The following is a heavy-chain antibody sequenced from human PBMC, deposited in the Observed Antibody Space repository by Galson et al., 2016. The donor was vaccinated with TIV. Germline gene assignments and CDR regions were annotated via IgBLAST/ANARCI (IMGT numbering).Heavy chain of an antibody. CDR2: ISFDGSYK. CDR3: AREVRGGGIDY. CDR1: RSTFSSYP. D-gene: IGHD4-23*01. J-gene: IGHJ4*02. Sequence: SLRLSCAASRSTFSSYPMHWIRQSPGKALEWVAIISFDGSYKSYADSVKGRFTISRDNSKNTLPLQLNSLRDDDTAVFYCAREVRGGGIDYWGQGTLVTVSS. V-gene: IGHV3-30*04.